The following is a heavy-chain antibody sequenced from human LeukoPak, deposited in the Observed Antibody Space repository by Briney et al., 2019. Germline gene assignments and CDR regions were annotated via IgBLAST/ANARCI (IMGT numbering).Heavy chain of an antibody. J-gene: IGHJ3*02. Sequence: GESLKISCKCSGYRFTTYWIGWVRQMPGKGLEWMGIIYPGDSDTRYSPSFQGQVTISADKSISTAYLQWSSLKASDTAMYYCATRLLKSTYYYDSSGYGAAFDIWGQGTMVTVSS. CDR3: ATRLLKSTYYYDSSGYGAAFDI. D-gene: IGHD3-22*01. CDR2: IYPGDSDT. V-gene: IGHV5-51*01. CDR1: GYRFTTYW.